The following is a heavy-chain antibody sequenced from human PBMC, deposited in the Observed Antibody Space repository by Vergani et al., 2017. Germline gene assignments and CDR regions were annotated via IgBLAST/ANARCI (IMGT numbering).Heavy chain of an antibody. CDR3: VKEAGSYKNFFYDY. CDR2: LTGGSGST. CDR1: GFTFITYA. J-gene: IGHJ4*02. D-gene: IGHD1-26*01. V-gene: IGHV3-23*01. Sequence: EVLLLESGGSLKQPGGSVRISCAAPGFTFITYAMHWGRHAPGKGLEWGSALTGGSGSTYYADSFKGRFIISRDNSRDTLYLQMNSLRPEDTATYYCVKEAGSYKNFFYDYWGQGLLVIVSS.